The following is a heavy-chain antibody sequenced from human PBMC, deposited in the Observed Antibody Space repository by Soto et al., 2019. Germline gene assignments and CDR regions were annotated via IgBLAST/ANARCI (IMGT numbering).Heavy chain of an antibody. D-gene: IGHD6-13*01. CDR1: GFMFRSYA. Sequence: GGSLRLSCAASGFMFRSYAMPWVRQAPSKGLEWVAGIWYDGSTKYYGDSVKGRYSISRDNSKKMLDLQMNSLRAEDTAVYYCARVASRSRWHMPHFVQWGQWTLVTGS. CDR3: ARVASRSRWHMPHFVQ. CDR2: IWYDGSTK. J-gene: IGHJ1*01. V-gene: IGHV3-33*01.